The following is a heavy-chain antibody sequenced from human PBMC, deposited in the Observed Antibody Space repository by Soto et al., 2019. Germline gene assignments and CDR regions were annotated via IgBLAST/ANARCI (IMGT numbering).Heavy chain of an antibody. D-gene: IGHD3-22*01. CDR2: INPNSGGT. CDR1: GYTFTGYY. V-gene: IGHV1-2*02. Sequence: ASVKVSCKASGYTFTGYYMHWVRQAPGQGLEWMGWINPNSGGTNYAQKFQGRVTMTRDTSISTAYMELSRLRSDDTAVYYCARDGWPYYDSSGCLDYWGQGTLVTVSS. J-gene: IGHJ4*02. CDR3: ARDGWPYYDSSGCLDY.